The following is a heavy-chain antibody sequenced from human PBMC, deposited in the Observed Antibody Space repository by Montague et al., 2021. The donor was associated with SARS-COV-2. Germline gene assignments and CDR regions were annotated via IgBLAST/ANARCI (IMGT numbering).Heavy chain of an antibody. J-gene: IGHJ6*02. CDR1: GGSITSSAYY. CDR2: IYYSGNT. CDR3: ASLGSPAYCGGDCYLRDYGMDV. V-gene: IGHV4-39*01. D-gene: IGHD2-21*02. Sequence: SKTLSLTCTVSGGSITSSAYYWSWIRQSPGKGLEWIGTIYYSGNTYSNPSLKNRVTISMDTSKSQVSLKINSVTAADTAVYFCASLGSPAYCGGDCYLRDYGMDVWGQGTRVTVSS.